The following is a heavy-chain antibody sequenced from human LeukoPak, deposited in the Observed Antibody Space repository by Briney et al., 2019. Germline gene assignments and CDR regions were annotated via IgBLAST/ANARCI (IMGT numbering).Heavy chain of an antibody. CDR1: GFSVSSGYY. Sequence: SETLSLTCAVSGFSVSSGYYWGWIRQPPGKGLEWIGTINHSGSTFYNPSLMSRVTTSVDTSKNQFSLRLSSVTAADTAVYYCARRMAGATTDAFDIWGQGTMVTVSS. J-gene: IGHJ3*02. CDR3: ARRMAGATTDAFDI. V-gene: IGHV4-38-2*01. D-gene: IGHD6-19*01. CDR2: INHSGST.